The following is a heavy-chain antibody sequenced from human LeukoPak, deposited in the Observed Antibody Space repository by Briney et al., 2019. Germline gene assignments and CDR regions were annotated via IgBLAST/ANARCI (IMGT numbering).Heavy chain of an antibody. CDR1: GFTFSSYA. Sequence: GGSLRLSCSASGFTFSSYAMHWVRQAPGKGLEYVSAISSNGGSTYYANSVKGRFTISRDNSKNTLFLQMGSLRAEDMAVYYCARGGSIAARPIDYWGQGTLVTVSS. V-gene: IGHV3-64*01. J-gene: IGHJ4*02. CDR3: ARGGSIAARPIDY. D-gene: IGHD6-6*01. CDR2: ISSNGGST.